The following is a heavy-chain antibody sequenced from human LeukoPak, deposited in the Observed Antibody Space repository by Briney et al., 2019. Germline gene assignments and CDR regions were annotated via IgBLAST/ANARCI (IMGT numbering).Heavy chain of an antibody. CDR3: AGGGYCDVPSCLPPLFDW. CDR1: GGSISSYY. D-gene: IGHD2-2*01. Sequence: PWETLSLTCTVSGGSISSYYWSWIRQPPGKGLEWIGYIYYSGSTNYNPSLKSRVTISVDTSKNQFSLKLSSVTAADTAVYYCAGGGYCDVPSCLPPLFDWWGQGTPVIVSS. CDR2: IYYSGST. V-gene: IGHV4-59*01. J-gene: IGHJ4*02.